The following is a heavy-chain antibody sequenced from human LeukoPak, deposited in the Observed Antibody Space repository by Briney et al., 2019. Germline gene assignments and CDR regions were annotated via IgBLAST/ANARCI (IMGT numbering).Heavy chain of an antibody. Sequence: ASVKVSCKASGYTLTGYYMHWVRQAPGQGLEWMGWINPNSGGTNYAQKFQGRVTMTRDTSISTAYMELSRLRSDDTAVYYCARELDYYGRTYYFDYWGQGTLVTVSS. J-gene: IGHJ4*02. CDR1: GYTLTGYY. CDR2: INPNSGGT. V-gene: IGHV1-2*02. D-gene: IGHD3-10*01. CDR3: ARELDYYGRTYYFDY.